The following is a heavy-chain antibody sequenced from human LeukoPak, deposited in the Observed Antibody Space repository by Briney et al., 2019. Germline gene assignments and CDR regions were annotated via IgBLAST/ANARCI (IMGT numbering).Heavy chain of an antibody. CDR1: GGTFSSYA. J-gene: IGHJ4*02. Sequence: SVKVSCKASGGTFSSYAISWVRQAPGQGPEWMGGIIPILGTANYAQKFQGRVTITADESTSTAYMELSSLRSEDTAVYYCATKRGYSYGSPHWGQGTLVTVSS. CDR2: IIPILGTA. D-gene: IGHD5-18*01. V-gene: IGHV1-69*13. CDR3: ATKRGYSYGSPH.